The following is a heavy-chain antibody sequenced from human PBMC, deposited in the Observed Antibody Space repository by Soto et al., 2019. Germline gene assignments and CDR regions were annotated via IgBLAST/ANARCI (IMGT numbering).Heavy chain of an antibody. Sequence: PGGSLRLSCAASGFTFSSYAMHWVRQAPGKGLEWVAVISYDGSNKYYADSVKGRLTISRDNSKNTLYLQMNSLRAEDTAVYYCARDHRIYDSSGHGPFDYWGQGTLVTVSS. D-gene: IGHD3-22*01. CDR2: ISYDGSNK. V-gene: IGHV3-30-3*01. CDR1: GFTFSSYA. CDR3: ARDHRIYDSSGHGPFDY. J-gene: IGHJ4*02.